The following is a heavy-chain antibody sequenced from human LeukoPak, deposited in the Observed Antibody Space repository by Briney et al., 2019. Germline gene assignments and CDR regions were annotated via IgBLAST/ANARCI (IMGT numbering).Heavy chain of an antibody. D-gene: IGHD3-22*01. V-gene: IGHV3-23*01. CDR1: GFTLRSYT. Sequence: GGSLRLSCAASGFTLRSYTMSWVRQAPGKGLEWVSGISGNGGSTYYADPLKGRFTISRDNSKNTLYLQMNSLRAEDTALYYCAKDGIGGIYYDSSGYFDNWGQGTLVTVSS. CDR2: ISGNGGST. CDR3: AKDGIGGIYYDSSGYFDN. J-gene: IGHJ4*02.